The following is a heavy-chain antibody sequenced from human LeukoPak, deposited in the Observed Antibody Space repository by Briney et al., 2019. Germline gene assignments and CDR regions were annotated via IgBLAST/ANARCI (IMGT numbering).Heavy chain of an antibody. J-gene: IGHJ3*02. CDR1: GGSFSVYY. V-gene: IGHV4-34*01. D-gene: IGHD5-18*01. CDR2: INHSGST. Sequence: SETLSLTCAVYGGSFSVYYWSWIRQPPGKGLEWIGGINHSGSTNYNPSLKSRVTISVDTSKNQFSLKLSSVTAADTAVYYCARGCGYSYGPDAFDIWGQGTMVTVSS. CDR3: ARGCGYSYGPDAFDI.